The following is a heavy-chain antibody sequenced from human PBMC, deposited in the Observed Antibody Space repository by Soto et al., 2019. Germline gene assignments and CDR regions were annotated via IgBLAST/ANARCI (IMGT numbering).Heavy chain of an antibody. CDR1: GFTFSSYA. CDR2: ISGSGGST. D-gene: IGHD3-3*01. J-gene: IGHJ4*02. CDR3: AKDPGRDYDFWSGYYVDY. V-gene: IGHV3-23*01. Sequence: GGSLRLSCAASGFTFSSYAMSWVRQAPGKGLEWVSAISGSGGSTYYADSVKGRFTISRDNSKNTLYLQMNSLRAEDTAVYYCAKDPGRDYDFWSGYYVDYWGQGTLVTVSS.